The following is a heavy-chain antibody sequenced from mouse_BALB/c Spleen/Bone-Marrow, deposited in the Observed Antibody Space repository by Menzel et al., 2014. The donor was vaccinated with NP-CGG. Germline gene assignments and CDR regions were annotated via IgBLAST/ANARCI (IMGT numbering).Heavy chain of an antibody. J-gene: IGHJ3*01. D-gene: IGHD1-2*01. Sequence: VQLQQSGAELVRPGASVKLSCKASGYTFTSYWMNWVKQRPGQGLEWIGMIDPSDSETHYNQMFKDKATLTVDKSSSTANNKLSSRISEDYAAYYCGRKNLKLGFWFAYWGQGTLVTVSA. CDR3: GRKNLKLGFWFAY. CDR2: IDPSDSET. V-gene: IGHV1-61*01. CDR1: GYTFTSYW.